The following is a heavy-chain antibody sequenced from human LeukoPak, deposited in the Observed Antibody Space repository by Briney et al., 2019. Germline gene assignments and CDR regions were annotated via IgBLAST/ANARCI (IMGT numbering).Heavy chain of an antibody. J-gene: IGHJ6*03. V-gene: IGHV3-23*01. CDR2: ISGSGGST. D-gene: IGHD1-7*01. Sequence: GGSLRPSCAAAGLTLTSYAMSWVRQAPGKVREWVSSISGSGGSTYYAESVKGRFTISRDNSKSTLYLEMSSLRAEDTAVYYCAKRRGLGLLYCYYMDVWGKGTTVTVSS. CDR1: GLTLTSYA. CDR3: AKRRGLGLLYCYYMDV.